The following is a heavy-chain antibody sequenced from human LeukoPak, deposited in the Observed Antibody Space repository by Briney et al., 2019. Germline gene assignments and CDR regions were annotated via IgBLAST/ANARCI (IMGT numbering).Heavy chain of an antibody. Sequence: SETLSLTCAVYGGSFIGYDWTWIRQPPGKKLEWIGSIYYSGGTYYNPSLKSRVTISVDTSKNQFSLKLNSVTAADTAVYYCATRSYYDTSGVYGMDVWGQGTTVTVSS. J-gene: IGHJ6*02. CDR3: ATRSYYDTSGVYGMDV. CDR2: IYYSGGT. V-gene: IGHV4-59*05. D-gene: IGHD3-22*01. CDR1: GGSFIGYD.